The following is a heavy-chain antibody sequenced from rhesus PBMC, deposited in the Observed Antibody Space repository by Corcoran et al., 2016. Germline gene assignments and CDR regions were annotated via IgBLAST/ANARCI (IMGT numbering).Heavy chain of an antibody. Sequence: QLQLQESGPGLVKPSETLSLTCAVSGGSISSHYWSWIRQPPWKGLEWIGRISGSGGSTDYNPSLKSRVTISTDTSKNQLSLKLSSVTAADTAVYYCARDRWGDYKSDYWGQGVLVTVSS. D-gene: IGHD3-34*01. V-gene: IGHV4-173*01. CDR3: ARDRWGDYKSDY. CDR2: ISGSGGST. J-gene: IGHJ4*01. CDR1: GGSISSHY.